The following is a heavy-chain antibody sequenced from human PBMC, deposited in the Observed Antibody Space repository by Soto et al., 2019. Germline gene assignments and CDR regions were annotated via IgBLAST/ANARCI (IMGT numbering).Heavy chain of an antibody. J-gene: IGHJ3*02. CDR3: ARERDYVWGGYRTDAFDI. CDR1: GYTFTSDG. CDR2: ISAYNGNT. D-gene: IGHD3-16*02. V-gene: IGHV1-18*01. Sequence: EASVKVSCKAAGYTFTSDGIRWVGQAPGQKNEWMGWISAYNGNTNYAQKLQGRVTMTTDTSTSTAYMELRSLRSDDTAVYYCARERDYVWGGYRTDAFDIWGQGTMVTVSS.